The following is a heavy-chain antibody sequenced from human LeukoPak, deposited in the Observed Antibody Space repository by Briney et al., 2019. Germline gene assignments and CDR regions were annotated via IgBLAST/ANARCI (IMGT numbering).Heavy chain of an antibody. CDR2: IRYDGSNK. CDR1: GFTFSSYG. D-gene: IGHD3-22*01. CDR3: AKDSYDSSGYPDY. Sequence: PGGSLRLSCAASGFTFSSYGMHCVREAPGKGLEWVAFIRYDGSNKYYADSVKGRFTISRDNSKNTLYLQMNSLRAEDTAVYYCAKDSYDSSGYPDYWGQGTLVTVSS. V-gene: IGHV3-30*02. J-gene: IGHJ4*02.